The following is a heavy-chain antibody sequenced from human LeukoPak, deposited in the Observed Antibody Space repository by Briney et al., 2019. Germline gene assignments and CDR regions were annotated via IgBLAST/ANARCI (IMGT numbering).Heavy chain of an antibody. Sequence: GGSLRLSCAASGFTFSSYSMNWVRQAPGKGPEWVANIRQDESERYFADSVKGRFTISRDNAKKSVYLHMSSLRAEDTALYYCARLSAYYYGSYFYYYMDVWGKGTTVTVSS. CDR1: GFTFSSYS. J-gene: IGHJ6*03. CDR3: ARLSAYYYGSYFYYYMDV. CDR2: IRQDESER. D-gene: IGHD3-10*01. V-gene: IGHV3-7*01.